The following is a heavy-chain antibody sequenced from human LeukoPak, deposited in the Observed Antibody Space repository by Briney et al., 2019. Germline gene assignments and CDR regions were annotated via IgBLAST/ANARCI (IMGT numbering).Heavy chain of an antibody. CDR2: IRHDGSIK. J-gene: IGHJ4*02. CDR1: GVIFSTYG. D-gene: IGHD3-16*01. CDR3: AKDSLADIDY. Sequence: GGSLRLSCAASGVIFSTYGMYWVRQAPGKGLEWVAFIRHDGSIKNYADSVKGRSTISRDNSKNTLYLQMNSLRAEDTAVYYCAKDSLADIDYWGQGTLVTVSS. V-gene: IGHV3-30*02.